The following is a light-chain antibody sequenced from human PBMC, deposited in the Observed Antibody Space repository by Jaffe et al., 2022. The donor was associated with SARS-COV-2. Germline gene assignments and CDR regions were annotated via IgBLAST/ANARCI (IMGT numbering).Light chain of an antibody. V-gene: IGKV3-15*01. Sequence: EIVLTQSPATLSVSPGERATLSCRASQSVSSNLAWYQQKPGQAPRLLIYGASTRATGFPARFSGSGSETEFTLTISSLQSEDFAVYYCQQYNNWPYTFGQGTKLEIK. CDR3: QQYNNWPYT. J-gene: IGKJ2*01. CDR1: QSVSSN. CDR2: GAS.